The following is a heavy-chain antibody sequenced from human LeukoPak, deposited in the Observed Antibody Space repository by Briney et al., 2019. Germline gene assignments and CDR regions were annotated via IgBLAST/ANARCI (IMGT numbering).Heavy chain of an antibody. V-gene: IGHV4-4*07. CDR1: GGSISSYY. CDR2: IYSSGST. Sequence: PSETLSLTCTVSGGSISSYYWSWIRQPAGEGVAWIGRIYSSGSTNYSPSLKSRVTMSVDTSKNQFSLKLTSVTAADTAVYYCARGYNILTGYYYFDFWGQGTLVTVSS. J-gene: IGHJ4*02. CDR3: ARGYNILTGYYYFDF. D-gene: IGHD3-9*01.